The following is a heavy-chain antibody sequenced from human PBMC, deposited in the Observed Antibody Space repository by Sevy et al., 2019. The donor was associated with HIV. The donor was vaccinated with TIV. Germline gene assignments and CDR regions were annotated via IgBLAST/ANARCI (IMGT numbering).Heavy chain of an antibody. J-gene: IGHJ4*02. Sequence: GGFLRLSCAASGFTFINHAMHWVRQAPGKGLEWVTVISYDGRNNKYNVDSVKGRFTISRDNSKNTVYLQMNSLRPEDTAVIYCARDRGEILSSAFDYWGQGTLVTVSS. CDR2: ISYDGRNNK. CDR1: GFTFINHA. D-gene: IGHD3-16*01. V-gene: IGHV3-30*14. CDR3: ARDRGEILSSAFDY.